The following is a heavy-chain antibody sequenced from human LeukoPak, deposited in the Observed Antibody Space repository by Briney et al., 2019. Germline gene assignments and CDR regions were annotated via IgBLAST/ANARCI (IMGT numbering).Heavy chain of an antibody. CDR3: VSIVGARTSGFDY. J-gene: IGHJ4*02. V-gene: IGHV1-2*02. CDR1: GYTFTGYY. CDR2: INPNSGGT. Sequence: GASVKVSCKASGYTFTGYYMHWVRQAPGQGLEWMGWINPNSGGTNYAQKFQGRVTMTRDTSISTAYMELSRLRSDDTAVYYCVSIVGARTSGFDYWGQGTLVTVSP. D-gene: IGHD1-26*01.